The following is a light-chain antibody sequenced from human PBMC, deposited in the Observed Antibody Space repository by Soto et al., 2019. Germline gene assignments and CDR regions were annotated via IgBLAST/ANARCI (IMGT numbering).Light chain of an antibody. CDR3: QHFGNSLWT. CDR2: GAS. V-gene: IGKV3-20*01. CDR1: QSVARSN. Sequence: IVLTQSPGTLYLSPGEIATRACRASQSVARSNLAWYQQKSGQAPRLLIYGASSRAIHTPDRFSGSGSGTDFTLTISGLDPEDFAVYYCQHFGNSLWTFGQGNKVEI. J-gene: IGKJ1*01.